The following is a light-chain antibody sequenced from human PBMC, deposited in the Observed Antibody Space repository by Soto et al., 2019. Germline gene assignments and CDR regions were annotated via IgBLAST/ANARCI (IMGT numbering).Light chain of an antibody. CDR1: QRISSMY. CDR2: GAS. J-gene: IGKJ1*01. CDR3: HQYDFPPPT. V-gene: IGKV3-20*01. Sequence: IMLTQSPGTLSLSPGERATLSCRASQRISSMYLAWYQQKPGRAPRLIIYGASRRATGIPERFSGRESGTDFTLTISGLEPEDFAVYYCHQYDFPPPTFGRGTMVEI.